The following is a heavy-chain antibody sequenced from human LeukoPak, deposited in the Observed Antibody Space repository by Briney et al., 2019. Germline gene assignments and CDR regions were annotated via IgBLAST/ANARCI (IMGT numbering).Heavy chain of an antibody. Sequence: ASVKVSCKASGYTFTSSDINWVRQATGQGLEWMGWMNPNSGNTGYAQKFQGRVTMTRNTSISTAFMELSSLRSEDTAVYYCARVTTRPRRRLDYWGQGTLVTVSS. CDR2: MNPNSGNT. CDR3: ARVTTRPRRRLDY. J-gene: IGHJ4*02. CDR1: GYTFTSSD. D-gene: IGHD6-6*01. V-gene: IGHV1-8*01.